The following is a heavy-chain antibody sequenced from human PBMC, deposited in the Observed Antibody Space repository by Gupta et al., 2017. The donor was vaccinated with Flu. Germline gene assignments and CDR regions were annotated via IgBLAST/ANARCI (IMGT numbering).Heavy chain of an antibody. D-gene: IGHD3-10*01. CDR3: ARTTYYYDFDY. V-gene: IGHV4-59*08. Sequence: QVQLQESGPGLVKPSETLSLTCTVSGGSISSYYWSWIRQPPGKGLEWIGYIYYSGSTNYNPSLKSRVTISVDTSKNQFSLKLSSVTAADTAVYYCARTTYYYDFDYWGQGTLVTVSS. J-gene: IGHJ4*02. CDR2: IYYSGST. CDR1: GGSISSYY.